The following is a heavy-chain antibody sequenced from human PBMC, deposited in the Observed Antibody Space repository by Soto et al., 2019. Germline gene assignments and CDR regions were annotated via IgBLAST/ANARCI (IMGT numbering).Heavy chain of an antibody. CDR2: INPSGGST. V-gene: IGHV1-46*03. D-gene: IGHD2-15*01. CDR3: AKSLGAASDAFDI. Sequence: SVNVSCKTAGYTFTGYYMRCLRQAPGQGLEWMGIINPSGGSTSYAQKFQGRVTMTRDTSTSTVYMELSSLRSEDTAVYYCAKSLGAASDAFDIWGHGTMVTVSS. J-gene: IGHJ3*02. CDR1: GYTFTGYY.